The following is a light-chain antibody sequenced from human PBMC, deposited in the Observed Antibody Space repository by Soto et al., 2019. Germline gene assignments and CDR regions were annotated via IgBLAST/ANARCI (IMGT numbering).Light chain of an antibody. J-gene: IGKJ1*01. Sequence: EIVMTQSPATLSVSPGERATLSCRASQSLSNYLAWYQQKPGQAPRLLIYGASNRATGIPDRFSGSGSGTDFTLTISRLEPEDFAVYYCQQYGSSGTFGQGTKVDIK. V-gene: IGKV3-20*01. CDR2: GAS. CDR1: QSLSNY. CDR3: QQYGSSGT.